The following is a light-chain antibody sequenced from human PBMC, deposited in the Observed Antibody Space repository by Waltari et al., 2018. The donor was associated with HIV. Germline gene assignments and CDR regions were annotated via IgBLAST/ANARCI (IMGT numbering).Light chain of an antibody. V-gene: IGLV1-40*01. CDR1: TSNIGAGLV. J-gene: IGLJ1*01. CDR2: NNS. CDR3: QSYDSSLSGSDV. Sequence: QSVLTQPPSVSGAPGQRVTHACTGSTSNIGAGLVVNWYQQLPGTAPKLLIYNNSNRPSGVPDRFSCSKSGTSASLAITGLQAEDEADYYCQSYDSSLSGSDVFGTGTKVTVL.